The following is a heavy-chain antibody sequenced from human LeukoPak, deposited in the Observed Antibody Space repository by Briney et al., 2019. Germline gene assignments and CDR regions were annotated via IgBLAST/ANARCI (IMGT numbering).Heavy chain of an antibody. V-gene: IGHV3-74*01. D-gene: IGHD2-21*02. CDR1: GFPFGTYS. J-gene: IGHJ5*02. Sequence: GGSLRLSCAASGFPFGTYSMHWVRQPPGKGLVWVSRISPDGTSRAYADSVQGRFIISRDSAKNTLFLQMNSLTFEDTAVYYCTRDGGLLPDTWGKGTLVTVSS. CDR2: ISPDGTSR. CDR3: TRDGGLLPDT.